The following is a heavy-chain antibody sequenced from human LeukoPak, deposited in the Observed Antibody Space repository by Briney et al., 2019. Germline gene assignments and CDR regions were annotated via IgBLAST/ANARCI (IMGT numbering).Heavy chain of an antibody. V-gene: IGHV3-43*02. D-gene: IGHD3-10*01. J-gene: IGHJ6*02. CDR1: GFTFDDCA. CDR2: ISGDGGCT. CDR3: AQDGGYYGSGSLYYYYGMDV. Sequence: GGSLRLSCAASGFTFDDCAMHWVRQAPGKGLEWVSLISGDGGCTYYADSVKGRFTISRDNSKNSLYLQMNSLRTEDTALYYCAQDGGYYGSGSLYYYYGMDVWGQGTTVTASS.